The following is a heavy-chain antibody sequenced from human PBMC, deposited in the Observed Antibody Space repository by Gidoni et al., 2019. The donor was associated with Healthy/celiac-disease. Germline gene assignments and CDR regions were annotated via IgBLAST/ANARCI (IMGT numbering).Heavy chain of an antibody. J-gene: IGHJ5*02. CDR1: GGSISSGGYS. V-gene: IGHV4-30-4*07. Sequence: QVQLQESGPGLVKPSQTLSLTCAVSGGSISSGGYSWSWIRQPPGKGLEWIGYIYYSGSTYYNPSLKSRVTISVDTSKNQFSLKLSSVTAADTAVYYCARDRLGGLLWFGELSAWFDPWGQGTLVTVSS. CDR2: IYYSGST. CDR3: ARDRLGGLLWFGELSAWFDP. D-gene: IGHD3-10*01.